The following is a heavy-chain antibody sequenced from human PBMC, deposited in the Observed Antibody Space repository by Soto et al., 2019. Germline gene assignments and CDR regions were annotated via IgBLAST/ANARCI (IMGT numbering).Heavy chain of an antibody. CDR3: ARRAGAVPGRIDF. Sequence: HVQLQESGPGLVKPSETLSLICTVSGDSISSYYWSWIRQPPWKGLEWIGFIYYTGSTNYNPSLKSRVTISVDTSKNQLSLKLSSVTAADTAVYYCARRAGAVPGRIDFWGQGTLVTVSS. V-gene: IGHV4-59*08. J-gene: IGHJ4*02. CDR1: GDSISSYY. D-gene: IGHD6-19*01. CDR2: IYYTGST.